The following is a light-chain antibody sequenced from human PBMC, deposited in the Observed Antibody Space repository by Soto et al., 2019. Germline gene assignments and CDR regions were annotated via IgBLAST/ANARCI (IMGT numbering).Light chain of an antibody. CDR2: DAS. J-gene: IGKJ4*01. V-gene: IGKV3-11*01. CDR3: QQRRNWPVT. CDR1: QSVGSY. Sequence: EIVLTQSPATLSLSPGERATLSCRASQSVGSYLAWYQLKPGQAPRLLIYDASNRATGMPARFSGSGSGTDFTLTINSLEPEDFAVYYCQQRRNWPVTFGGGTKVEIK.